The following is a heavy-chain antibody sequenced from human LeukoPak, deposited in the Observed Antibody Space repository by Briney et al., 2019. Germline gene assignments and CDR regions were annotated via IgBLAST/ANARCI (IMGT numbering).Heavy chain of an antibody. D-gene: IGHD3-10*01. V-gene: IGHV1-69*04. CDR3: ARDLRYYYGSGTGQDAFDI. J-gene: IGHJ3*02. CDR1: GGTFSSYT. Sequence: GASVTVSCTASGGTFSSYTISWVRQAPGQGREWMGGIIPILGIANYAQKFQGRVTITADKSTSTAYMELSSLRSEDTAVYYCARDLRYYYGSGTGQDAFDIWGQGTMVTVSS. CDR2: IIPILGIA.